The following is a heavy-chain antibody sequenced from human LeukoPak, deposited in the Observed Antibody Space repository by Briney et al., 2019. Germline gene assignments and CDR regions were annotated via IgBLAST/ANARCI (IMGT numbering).Heavy chain of an antibody. Sequence: GGSLRLSCAASGFIFSSYWMHWVRQAPGKGLVWVSRINSDGSSTSYADSVKGRFTISRDNAKNTLYLQMNSLRAEDTAVYYCVRRVVVPAAPYYFDYWGQGTLVTVSS. CDR1: GFIFSSYW. V-gene: IGHV3-74*01. CDR2: INSDGSST. J-gene: IGHJ4*02. D-gene: IGHD2-2*01. CDR3: VRRVVVPAAPYYFDY.